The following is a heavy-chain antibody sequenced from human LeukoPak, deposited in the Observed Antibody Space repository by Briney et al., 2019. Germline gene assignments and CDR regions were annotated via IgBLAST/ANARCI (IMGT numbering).Heavy chain of an antibody. CDR1: GGSFSGYY. V-gene: IGHV4-34*01. D-gene: IGHD3/OR15-3a*01. CDR2: INHSGST. Sequence: PSETLSLTCAVYGGSFSGYYWSWIRQPPGEGLEWIGEINHSGSTNYNPSLKSRVTISVDTSKNQFSLRLSSVTAADTAVYYCARGMDAFDIWGQGTMVTVSS. J-gene: IGHJ3*02. CDR3: ARGMDAFDI.